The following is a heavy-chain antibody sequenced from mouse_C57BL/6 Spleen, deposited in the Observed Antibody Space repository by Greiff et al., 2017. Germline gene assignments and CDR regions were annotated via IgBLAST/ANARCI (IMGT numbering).Heavy chain of an antibody. D-gene: IGHD1-1*01. CDR3: ARRIDGSSYVDY. V-gene: IGHV1-55*01. J-gene: IGHJ2*01. Sequence: QVQLQQPGAELVKPGASVKMSCKASGYTFTSYWITWVKQRPGQGLEWIGDIYPGSGSTNYNEKFKRKATLTVDTSSSTAYMQLSSLTSEDSAVYYCARRIDGSSYVDYWGQGTTLTVSS. CDR2: IYPGSGST. CDR1: GYTFTSYW.